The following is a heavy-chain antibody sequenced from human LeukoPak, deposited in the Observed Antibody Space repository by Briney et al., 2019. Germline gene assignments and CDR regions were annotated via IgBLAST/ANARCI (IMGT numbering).Heavy chain of an antibody. V-gene: IGHV1-46*01. J-gene: IGHJ4*02. CDR1: GYTFTNNY. CDR3: ARDQEGFDY. CDR2: IYPRDGST. Sequence: ASVKVSCKASGYTFTNNYLDWVRQAPGQGLEWMGMIYPRDGSTSYAQNFQGRVTVTRDTSTTTVHMELRGLRSEDTAVYYCARDQEGFDYWGQGTLVTVSS.